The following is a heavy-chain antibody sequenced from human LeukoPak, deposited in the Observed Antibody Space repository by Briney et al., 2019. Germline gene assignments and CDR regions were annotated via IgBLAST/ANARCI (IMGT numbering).Heavy chain of an antibody. CDR1: GFTFSSYA. Sequence: GGSLRLSCAASGFTFSSYAMSWVRQAPGKGLEWVSAISGSGGSTYYADSVKGRFTISRDNSKNTLYLQMNSLRAEDTAVYYCARPSNVVVVAATIGYWGQGTLVTVSS. J-gene: IGHJ4*02. V-gene: IGHV3-23*01. CDR3: ARPSNVVVVAATIGY. CDR2: ISGSGGST. D-gene: IGHD2-15*01.